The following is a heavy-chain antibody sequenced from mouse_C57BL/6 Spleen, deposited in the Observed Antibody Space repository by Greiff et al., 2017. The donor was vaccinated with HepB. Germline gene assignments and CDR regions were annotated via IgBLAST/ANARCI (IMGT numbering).Heavy chain of an antibody. CDR1: GYTFTDYN. V-gene: IGHV1-22*01. J-gene: IGHJ2*01. D-gene: IGHD2-4*01. Sequence: VQLQQSGPELVKPGASVKMSCKASGYTFTDYNMHWVKQSHGKSLEWIGYINPNNGGTSYNQKFKGKATLTVNKSSSTAYMELRSLTSEDSAVYYCASYYDYDGGYYFDYWGQGTTLTVSS. CDR3: ASYYDYDGGYYFDY. CDR2: INPNNGGT.